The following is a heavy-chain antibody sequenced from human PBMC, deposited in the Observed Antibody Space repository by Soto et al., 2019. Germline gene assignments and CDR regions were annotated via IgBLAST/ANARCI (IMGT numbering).Heavy chain of an antibody. J-gene: IGHJ2*01. CDR2: IIPALGTA. CDR1: GGTFSSHT. D-gene: IGHD4-17*01. V-gene: IGHV1-69*08. CDR3: ARPDFGDYWYFDL. Sequence: QDQLVQSGAEVTKPGSSVKVSCKASGGTFSSHTFSWVRQAPGQGLEWMGRIIPALGTATYAQKFQGRVTITADEPATTVYMELNSLRPEDTAVYYCARPDFGDYWYFDLWGRGTLVTVPS.